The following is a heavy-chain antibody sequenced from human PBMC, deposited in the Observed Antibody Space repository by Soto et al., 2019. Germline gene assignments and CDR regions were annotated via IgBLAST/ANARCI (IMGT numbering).Heavy chain of an antibody. V-gene: IGHV3-23*01. CDR1: GFTFSSYA. D-gene: IGHD4-17*01. CDR2: ISGSGGST. Sequence: GGSLRLSCAAPGFTFSSYAMSWVRQAPGKGLEWVSAISGSGGSTYYADSVKGRFTISRDNSKNTLYLQMNSLRAEDTAVYYCAKDRLRPLGQSSDYWGQGTLVTVSS. J-gene: IGHJ4*02. CDR3: AKDRLRPLGQSSDY.